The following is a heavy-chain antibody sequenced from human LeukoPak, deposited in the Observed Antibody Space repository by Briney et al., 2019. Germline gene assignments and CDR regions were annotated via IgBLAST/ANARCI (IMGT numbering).Heavy chain of an antibody. V-gene: IGHV3-23*01. CDR1: GGSISSRTYY. Sequence: PSETLSLTCTVSGGSISSRTYYWGWIRQAPGKGLEWVSAISGSGGSTYYADSVKGRFTISRDNSKNTLYLQMNSLRAEDTAVYYCAKDRRRYCSSTSCFYYYYGMDVWGQGTTVTVSS. CDR2: ISGSGGST. J-gene: IGHJ6*02. CDR3: AKDRRRYCSSTSCFYYYYGMDV. D-gene: IGHD2-2*01.